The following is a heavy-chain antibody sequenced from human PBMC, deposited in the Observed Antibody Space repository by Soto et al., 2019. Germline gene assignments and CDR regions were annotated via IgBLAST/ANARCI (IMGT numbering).Heavy chain of an antibody. CDR2: ISYDGSNK. J-gene: IGHJ3*02. CDR1: GFTFSSYG. Sequence: PGGSLRLSCAASGFTFSSYGMHWVRQAPGKGLEWVAFISYDGSNKYYADSVKGRFTISRDNSKNTLYLQMNSLRAEDTAVYYCARDWSITIFGVVIGMKLKNAFDIWGQGTMVTVSS. D-gene: IGHD3-3*01. V-gene: IGHV3-30*03. CDR3: ARDWSITIFGVVIGMKLKNAFDI.